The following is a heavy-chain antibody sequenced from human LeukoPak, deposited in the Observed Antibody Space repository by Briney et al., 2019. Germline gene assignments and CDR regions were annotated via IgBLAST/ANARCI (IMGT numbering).Heavy chain of an antibody. Sequence: GESLRLSCAASGFTFTTYWMSWVRQFPGKGLQWVANINQDGTEKYYVDSVKGRFTISRDNAKNSLYLQMNSLRAEDTAVYYCARDLGGGNFDYWGQGTLVTVSS. D-gene: IGHD3-16*01. CDR2: INQDGTEK. V-gene: IGHV3-7*01. CDR1: GFTFTTYW. J-gene: IGHJ4*02. CDR3: ARDLGGGNFDY.